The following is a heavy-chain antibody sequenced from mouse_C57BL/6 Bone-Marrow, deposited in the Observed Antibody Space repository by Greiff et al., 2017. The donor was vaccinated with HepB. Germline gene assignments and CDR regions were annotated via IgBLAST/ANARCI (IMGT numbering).Heavy chain of an antibody. Sequence: VQLKQSGAELVRPGASVKLSCTASGFNIKDDYMHWVKQRPEQGLEWIGWIDPENGDTEYASKFQGKATITADTSSNPAYLQLSSLTSEDTAVYYCTTTAQDYAMDYWGQGTSVTVSS. J-gene: IGHJ4*01. CDR3: TTTAQDYAMDY. V-gene: IGHV14-4*01. CDR1: GFNIKDDY. D-gene: IGHD3-2*02. CDR2: IDPENGDT.